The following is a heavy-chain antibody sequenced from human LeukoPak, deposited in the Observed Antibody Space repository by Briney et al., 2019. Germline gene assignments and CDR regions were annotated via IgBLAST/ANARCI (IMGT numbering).Heavy chain of an antibody. CDR3: AKDVVSSGWFSHLLDL. J-gene: IGHJ5*02. Sequence: GGSLRLSCAASGFTFINYAMSWVRQAPGKGLEWVSGITGRGGGTKYADFVRGRFTISRDSAKKTVYLDINRLTVEDTAVYYCAKDVVSSGWFSHLLDLWGQGTLVTVSS. V-gene: IGHV3-23*01. D-gene: IGHD6-19*01. CDR2: ITGRGGGT. CDR1: GFTFINYA.